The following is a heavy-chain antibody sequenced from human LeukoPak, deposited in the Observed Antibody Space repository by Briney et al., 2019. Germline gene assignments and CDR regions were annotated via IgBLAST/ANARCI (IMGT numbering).Heavy chain of an antibody. J-gene: IGHJ6*03. Sequence: SVKVSCEASGGTFSSYAISWVRQAPGQGLEWMGGIIPIFGTANYAQKFQRRVTITTDESTSTAYMELSSLRSEDTAVYYCARAGSDYGGNPLEYYYYYMDVWGKGTTVTVSS. CDR1: GGTFSSYA. CDR3: ARAGSDYGGNPLEYYYYYMDV. D-gene: IGHD4-23*01. CDR2: IIPIFGTA. V-gene: IGHV1-69*05.